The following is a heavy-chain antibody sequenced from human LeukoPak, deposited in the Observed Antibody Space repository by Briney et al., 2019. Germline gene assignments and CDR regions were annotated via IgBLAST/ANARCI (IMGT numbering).Heavy chain of an antibody. Sequence: GASVMVSCKVSGYTLTELSMHWVRQAPGKGLEWMGGFVPEDGETIYAQKFQGRVTMTADTSTDTAYMELSSLRSEDTAVYYCATRQVPAAIYYFAYWGQGTLVTVSS. V-gene: IGHV1-24*01. J-gene: IGHJ4*02. CDR2: FVPEDGET. D-gene: IGHD2-2*02. CDR3: ATRQVPAAIYYFAY. CDR1: GYTLTELS.